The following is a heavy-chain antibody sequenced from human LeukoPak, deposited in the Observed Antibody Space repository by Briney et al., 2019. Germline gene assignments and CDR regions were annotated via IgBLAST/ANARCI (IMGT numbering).Heavy chain of an antibody. Sequence: GESLKISCKGSGYTFTNYWIGWVRQMPGKGLEWMGIIYPGNSDTRYSPSFQGRVTISADKSINTAYLQWSSLKASDTAIYHCARHGPLEMATTDIDYWGQGTLVTVSS. J-gene: IGHJ4*02. CDR1: GYTFTNYW. CDR3: ARHGPLEMATTDIDY. D-gene: IGHD5-24*01. V-gene: IGHV5-51*01. CDR2: IYPGNSDT.